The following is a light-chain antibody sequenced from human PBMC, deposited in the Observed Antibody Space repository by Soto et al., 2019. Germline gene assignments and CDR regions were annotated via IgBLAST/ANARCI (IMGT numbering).Light chain of an antibody. Sequence: QSVLTQPASVSGSPGQSITISCSGTTTDVGGYNYVSWYQHHPGKAPQLIIYEVTKRPSGVSDRFSGSRSGYTASLTISGIQAEDEADYYCSSYASSRNFVFGTGTKVTVL. CDR3: SSYASSRNFV. V-gene: IGLV2-14*01. J-gene: IGLJ1*01. CDR1: TTDVGGYNY. CDR2: EVT.